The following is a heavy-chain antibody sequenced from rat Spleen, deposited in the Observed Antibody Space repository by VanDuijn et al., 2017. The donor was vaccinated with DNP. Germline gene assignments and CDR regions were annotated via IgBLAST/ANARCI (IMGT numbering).Heavy chain of an antibody. J-gene: IGHJ3*01. CDR1: GFSLTSFH. Sequence: QVQLKESGPGLVQPSQTLSLTCTVSGFSLTSFHVHWVRQPPGKGLEWMGIMLSDGDTSYNSTLKSRLRISRDTAKSQVFLKRTGREGAGTAPYYCARAGTGRVSTHWFAYWGRATLFNVSS. V-gene: IGHV2-32*01. CDR2: MLSDGDT. D-gene: IGHD1-11*01. CDR3: ARAGTGRVSTHWFAY.